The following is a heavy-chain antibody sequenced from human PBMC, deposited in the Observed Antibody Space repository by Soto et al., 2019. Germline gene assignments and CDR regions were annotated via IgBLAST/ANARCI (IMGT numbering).Heavy chain of an antibody. CDR1: GFTFSSYS. Sequence: EVQLVESGGGLVQPGGSLRLSCAASGFTFSSYSMNWVRQAPGKRLEWVSYISSSSSTIYYADSVKGRFTISRDNAKNSLYLQMNSLRDEDTAVYYCARDRDIAAAGTGDFDYWGQGTLVTVSS. J-gene: IGHJ4*02. D-gene: IGHD6-13*01. V-gene: IGHV3-48*02. CDR3: ARDRDIAAAGTGDFDY. CDR2: ISSSSSTI.